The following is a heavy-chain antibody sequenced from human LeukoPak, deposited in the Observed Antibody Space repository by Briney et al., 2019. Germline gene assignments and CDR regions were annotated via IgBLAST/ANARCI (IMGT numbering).Heavy chain of an antibody. D-gene: IGHD1-26*01. V-gene: IGHV3-43*02. J-gene: IGHJ4*02. Sequence: GGSLRLSCAACGFTFDDYAMHWVRQASGKGLEWVSLISGDGGSRYYAVYVNVRFTISRDNSKKSLYLQMNSLRTEETALYYSAKVFHSGSYSYFDYWGQGTLVSVSS. CDR1: GFTFDDYA. CDR3: AKVFHSGSYSYFDY. CDR2: ISGDGGSR.